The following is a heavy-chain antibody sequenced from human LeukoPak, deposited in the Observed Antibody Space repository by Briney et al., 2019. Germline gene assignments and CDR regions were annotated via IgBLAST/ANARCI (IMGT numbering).Heavy chain of an antibody. CDR1: GFTFDNFW. CDR3: ARRYFDS. J-gene: IGHJ4*02. Sequence: GGSLRLSCAASGFTFDNFWMHWVRQAPGKGLEWVANIKQDGSKKYYVDSVKGRFTISRDNAKNSLYLGMNSLRAEDTAVYYCARRYFDSWGQGTLVTVSS. CDR2: IKQDGSKK. V-gene: IGHV3-7*01.